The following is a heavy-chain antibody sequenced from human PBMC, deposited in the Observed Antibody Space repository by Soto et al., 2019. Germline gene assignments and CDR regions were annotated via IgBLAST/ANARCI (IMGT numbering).Heavy chain of an antibody. CDR2: ISGSGGST. J-gene: IGHJ4*02. CDR1: GFTFSSYA. CDR3: AKGEYSSGWNSVFDY. D-gene: IGHD6-19*01. Sequence: PGGSLRLSCAASGFTFSSYAMSWVRQAPGKGLEWVSAISGSGGSTYYADSVKGRFTISRDNSKNTLYLQMNSLRAEDTAVYYCAKGEYSSGWNSVFDYWGQGTLVTVSS. V-gene: IGHV3-23*01.